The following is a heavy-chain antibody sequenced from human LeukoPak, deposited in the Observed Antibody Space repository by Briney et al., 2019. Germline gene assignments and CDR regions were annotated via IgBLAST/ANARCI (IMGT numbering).Heavy chain of an antibody. CDR3: AKARRGFCSSTSCPAYFDY. V-gene: IGHV3-9*01. J-gene: IGHJ4*02. CDR2: ISWNSGSI. CDR1: GFTFDDYA. D-gene: IGHD2-2*01. Sequence: GGSLRLSCAASGFTFDDYAMHWVRQAPGKGLEWVSGISWNSGSIGYADSVKGRFTISSDNAKNSLYLQMNSLRAEDTALYYCAKARRGFCSSTSCPAYFDYWGQGTLVTVSS.